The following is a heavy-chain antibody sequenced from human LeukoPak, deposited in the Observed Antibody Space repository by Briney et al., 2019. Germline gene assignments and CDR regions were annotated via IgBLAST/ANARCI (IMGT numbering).Heavy chain of an antibody. CDR2: VDPSGDIA. Sequence: ASVKVSCKTSGYTFIHYYMHWVRQASGEGFEWMGIVDPSGDIATYAQKFQGRVTLTTDTSTSTFYMELSSLRSEDTAIYYCARDSFGVQGFDHRGQGTPVTVSS. J-gene: IGHJ4*02. D-gene: IGHD3-10*01. CDR3: ARDSFGVQGFDH. CDR1: GYTFIHYY. V-gene: IGHV1-46*01.